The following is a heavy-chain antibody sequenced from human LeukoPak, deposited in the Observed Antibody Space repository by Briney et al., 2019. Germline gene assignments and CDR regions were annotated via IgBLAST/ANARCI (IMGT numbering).Heavy chain of an antibody. J-gene: IGHJ4*02. CDR1: GFTFSSYS. CDR3: ARARREADDYGDYGTLDY. D-gene: IGHD4-17*01. V-gene: IGHV3-21*01. CDR2: ISSSSSYI. Sequence: PGGSLRLSCAASGFTFSSYSMNWVRQAPGKGLEWVSSISSSSSYIYYADSVKGRFTISRDNAKNSLYLQMNSLRAEDTAVYYCARARREADDYGDYGTLDYWGQGTLVTVSS.